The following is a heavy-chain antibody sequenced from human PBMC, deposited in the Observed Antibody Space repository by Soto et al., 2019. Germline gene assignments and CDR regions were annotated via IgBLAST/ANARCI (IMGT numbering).Heavy chain of an antibody. CDR3: ARDQGVVVTADNWFDP. D-gene: IGHD2-21*02. J-gene: IGHJ5*02. V-gene: IGHV4-4*07. CDR2: IFSSGST. CDR1: GGSITDYS. Sequence: SETLSLTCTVSGGSITDYSWVWIRQPAGKGLEWIGRIFSSGSTNYNPSLKGRITMSLDTSKNQFSLKLNSATATDTAVYFRARDQGVVVTADNWFDPWGQGILVTSPQ.